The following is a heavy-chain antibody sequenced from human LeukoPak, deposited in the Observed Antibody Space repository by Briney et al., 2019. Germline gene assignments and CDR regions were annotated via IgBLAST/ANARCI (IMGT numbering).Heavy chain of an antibody. CDR2: IYTSGST. CDR1: GGSISSYY. V-gene: IGHV4-4*09. Sequence: SETLSLTCTVSGGSISSYYWSWIRQPPGKGLEWIGYIYTSGSTNYNPSRKSRVTISVDTSKNQFSLKLSSVTAADTAVYYCARQGYYYYSRGSKGNYFDYWGQGSLV. J-gene: IGHJ4*02. D-gene: IGHD3-22*01. CDR3: ARQGYYYYSRGSKGNYFDY.